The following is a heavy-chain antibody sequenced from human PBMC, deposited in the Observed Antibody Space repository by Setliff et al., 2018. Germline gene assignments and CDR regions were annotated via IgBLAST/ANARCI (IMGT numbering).Heavy chain of an antibody. Sequence: SETLSLTCAVYGGTFSGYYWSWIRQHPGKGVEWIGYIYYSGSTYYNPSLKSRVTISVATSKNQFSLKLSSVTAADTAVYYCARGNSRSSVWYVVPHFDYWGQGTLVTVSS. D-gene: IGHD6-19*01. J-gene: IGHJ4*02. CDR2: IYYSGST. V-gene: IGHV4-31*11. CDR3: ARGNSRSSVWYVVPHFDY. CDR1: GGTFSGYY.